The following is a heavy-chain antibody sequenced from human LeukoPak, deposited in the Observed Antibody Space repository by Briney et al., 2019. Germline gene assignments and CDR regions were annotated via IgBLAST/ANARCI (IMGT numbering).Heavy chain of an antibody. CDR3: AIPYYYDSSGAFDI. J-gene: IGHJ3*02. V-gene: IGHV1-18*01. D-gene: IGHD3-22*01. CDR2: ISAYNGNT. Sequence: GASVKVSCKASGYTFTSYGISWVRQAPGQGLEWMGWISAYNGNTNYAQKLQGRVTMTTDTSTSTAYMELRSLRSDDTAVYYCAIPYYYDSSGAFDIWGQGTMVTVSS. CDR1: GYTFTSYG.